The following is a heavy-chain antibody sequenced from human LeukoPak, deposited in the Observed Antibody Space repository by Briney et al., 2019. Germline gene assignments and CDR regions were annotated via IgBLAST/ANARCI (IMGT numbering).Heavy chain of an antibody. J-gene: IGHJ5*02. CDR1: GYTFTSYD. Sequence: EASVKVSCKASGYTFTSYDINWVRQATGQGLEWMGWMNPNSGNTGYAQKFQGRVTMTRNTSISTAYMELSSLRSEDTAVYYCARGLAGSGGAWFDPWGQGTLVTVSS. CDR3: ARGLAGSGGAWFDP. V-gene: IGHV1-8*01. D-gene: IGHD6-19*01. CDR2: MNPNSGNT.